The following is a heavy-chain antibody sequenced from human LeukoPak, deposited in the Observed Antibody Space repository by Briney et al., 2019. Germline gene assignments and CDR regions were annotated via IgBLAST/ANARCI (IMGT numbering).Heavy chain of an antibody. CDR1: GGSISSSNW. CDR2: IYHSGST. CDR3: ARGGSGYYYAWFDP. D-gene: IGHD3-22*01. Sequence: PSGTLSLTCAVSGGSISSSNWWSWVRQPPGKGLEWIGEIYHSGSTNYNPSLKSRVTISVDKSKNQFSLKLSSVTAADTAVYYCARGGSGYYYAWFDPWGQGTLVTVSS. J-gene: IGHJ5*02. V-gene: IGHV4-4*02.